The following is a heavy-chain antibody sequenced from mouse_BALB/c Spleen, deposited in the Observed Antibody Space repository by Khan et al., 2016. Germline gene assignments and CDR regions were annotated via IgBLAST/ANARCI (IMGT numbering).Heavy chain of an antibody. D-gene: IGHD2-14*01. J-gene: IGHJ2*01. V-gene: IGHV1-12*01. Sequence: LQESGAELVKPGASVKMSCKASGYTFTSYNMHWVKQTPGQGLEWIGAIYPGTGDTSYNQKFKGKATLTADKSSSTAYMQLSSLTSEDSAVYYCASEGNYFDYWGQGTTLTVSS. CDR3: ASEGNYFDY. CDR2: IYPGTGDT. CDR1: GYTFTSYN.